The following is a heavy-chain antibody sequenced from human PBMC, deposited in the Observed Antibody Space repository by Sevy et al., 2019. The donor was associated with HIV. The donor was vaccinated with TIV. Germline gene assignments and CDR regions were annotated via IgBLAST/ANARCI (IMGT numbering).Heavy chain of an antibody. D-gene: IGHD6-13*01. V-gene: IGHV3-21*01. CDR2: ISSSSSYI. CDR3: ARESIVADEDYFDY. CDR1: GFTFSSYS. J-gene: IGHJ4*02. Sequence: GGSLRLSCAASGFTFSSYSMNWVRQAPGKGLEWVSSISSSSSYIYYADSVKGRFTISRDNAKNSLYLQMNSLRAEDTAVYYCARESIVADEDYFDYWGQGTLVTVSS.